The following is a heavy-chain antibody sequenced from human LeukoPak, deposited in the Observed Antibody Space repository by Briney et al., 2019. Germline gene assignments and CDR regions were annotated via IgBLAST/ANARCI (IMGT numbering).Heavy chain of an antibody. V-gene: IGHV1-8*01. Sequence: ASVKVSCKASGYTFTSYDINWVRQATGQGLEWMGWMNPTSVKTGYAQKFQGRVTMTRNTSISTAYMELSSLRSEDTAVYYCARGLGYYDFWSGYSPIYNWFDPWGQGTLVTVSS. D-gene: IGHD3-3*01. CDR1: GYTFTSYD. CDR3: ARGLGYYDFWSGYSPIYNWFDP. J-gene: IGHJ5*02. CDR2: MNPTSVKT.